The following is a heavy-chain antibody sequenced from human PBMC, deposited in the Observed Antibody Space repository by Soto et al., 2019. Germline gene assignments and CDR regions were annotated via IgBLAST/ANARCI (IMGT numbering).Heavy chain of an antibody. CDR2: IIPFLKTP. J-gene: IGHJ4*02. Sequence: QVQLVQSGAELRRPGSSVTVSCKTSGDTFSKFAFSWVRQAPGQGLEWLGRIIPFLKTPSYAQTSRGRVTINADVSTHSVFLELSSLTPDDTAIYFCTRDGEKQMFLSALAYWGQGTLITFSS. D-gene: IGHD2-21*01. V-gene: IGHV1-69*11. CDR3: TRDGEKQMFLSALAY. CDR1: GDTFSKFA.